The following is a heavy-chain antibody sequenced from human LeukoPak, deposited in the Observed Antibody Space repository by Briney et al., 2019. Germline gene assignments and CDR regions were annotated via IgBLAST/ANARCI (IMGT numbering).Heavy chain of an antibody. CDR2: IYHSGST. J-gene: IGHJ4*02. CDR3: SRELAGTTIHY. D-gene: IGHD1-7*01. V-gene: IGHV4-38-2*02. Sequence: SETLSLTCTVSGYSISSGYYWGWIRQPPGKGLEWIGSIYHSGSTYYNPSLKSRVTISVDTSKNQFSLKLSSVTAADTAVYFCSRELAGTTIHYWGQGTLVTVSS. CDR1: GYSISSGYY.